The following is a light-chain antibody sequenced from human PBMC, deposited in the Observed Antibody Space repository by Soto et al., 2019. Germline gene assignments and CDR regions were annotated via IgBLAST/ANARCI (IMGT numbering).Light chain of an antibody. CDR1: SSDVGGYNY. CDR3: ISYTTSVTYV. CDR2: GVS. J-gene: IGLJ1*01. V-gene: IGLV2-14*01. Sequence: QSALTQPASVSGSPGQSITISCTGTSSDVGGYNYVSWYQQHPGKAPKLMISGVSNRPSGVSNRFSGSKSGNTASLTISGLQTEDEADYYCISYTTSVTYVLGTGTKVTVL.